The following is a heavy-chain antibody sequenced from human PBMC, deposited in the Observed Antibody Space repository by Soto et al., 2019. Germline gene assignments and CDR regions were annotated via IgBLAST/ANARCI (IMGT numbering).Heavy chain of an antibody. J-gene: IGHJ4*02. D-gene: IGHD1-20*01. Sequence: KPSETLSLTCTVSGGSISSYYWSWIRQPPGKGLEWIGYVFYTGSTNFNPSLKSRVTISVDTSKNQFSLKLSSVTAADTAVYYCARKITPDYWGQGTLVTVSS. CDR1: GGSISSYY. CDR2: VFYTGST. V-gene: IGHV4-59*01. CDR3: ARKITPDY.